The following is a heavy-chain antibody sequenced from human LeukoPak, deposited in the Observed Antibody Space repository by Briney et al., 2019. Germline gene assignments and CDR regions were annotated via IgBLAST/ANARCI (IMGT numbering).Heavy chain of an antibody. CDR1: GGSFSGYY. CDR2: INHSGST. V-gene: IGHV4-34*01. CDR3: ARGRYLTTSGGAAAGFLDY. J-gene: IGHJ4*02. Sequence: SESLSLTCAVSGGSFSGYYWNWIRQSPGKGLEWIGEINHSGSTHYNPSLKSRVTISVDTSQKQFSLRLTSVTAADTAVYYCARGRYLTTSGGAAAGFLDYWGQGSLVTVST. D-gene: IGHD6-13*01.